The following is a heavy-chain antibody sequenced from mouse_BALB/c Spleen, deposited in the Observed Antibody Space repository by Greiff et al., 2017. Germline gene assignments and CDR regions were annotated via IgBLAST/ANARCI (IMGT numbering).Heavy chain of an antibody. D-gene: IGHD1-1*01. V-gene: IGHV3-2*02. Sequence: EVKVEESGPGLVKPSQSLSLTCTVTGYSITSDYAWNWIRQFPGNKLEWMGYISYSGSTSYNPSLKSRISITRDTSKNQIFLQLNSVTTEDTATYYCARDLLANWYFDVWGAGTTVTVSS. CDR3: ARDLLANWYFDV. CDR2: ISYSGST. J-gene: IGHJ1*01. CDR1: GYSITSDYA.